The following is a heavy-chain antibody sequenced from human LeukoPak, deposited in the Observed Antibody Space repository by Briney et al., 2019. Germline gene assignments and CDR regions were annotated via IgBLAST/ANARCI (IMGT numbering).Heavy chain of an antibody. J-gene: IGHJ3*02. D-gene: IGHD2-2*01. Sequence: GGSLRLSCAASGFTFDIYAMTWVRQAPGKGPDWVSGISASANSTYYADSVKGRFIVSRDNSKNTLFLQMNSLRVDDMAVYYCARGPSCTSTSCYVIGALDIWGLGTTVTVSS. CDR1: GFTFDIYA. CDR2: ISASANST. V-gene: IGHV3-23*01. CDR3: ARGPSCTSTSCYVIGALDI.